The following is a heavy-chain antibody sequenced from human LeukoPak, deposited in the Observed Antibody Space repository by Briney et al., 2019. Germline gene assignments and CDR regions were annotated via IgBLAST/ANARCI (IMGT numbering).Heavy chain of an antibody. CDR3: ARVPSSRLEYYYYYGMDV. D-gene: IGHD6-13*01. CDR1: CGSFSGYY. Sequence: PSETLTLTCAVYCGSFSGYYSSWIRQPPGKGLEWIGQSNHSGSTNYNPSLKSRVTISVDTSKNQFSLKLSSVTAADTAVYYCARVPSSRLEYYYYYGMDVWGQGTTVTVSS. J-gene: IGHJ6*02. V-gene: IGHV4-34*01. CDR2: SNHSGST.